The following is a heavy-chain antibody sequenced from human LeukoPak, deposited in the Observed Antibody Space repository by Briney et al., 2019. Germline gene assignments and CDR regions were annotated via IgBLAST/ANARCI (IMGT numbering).Heavy chain of an antibody. Sequence: ASVKVSCKASGYTFTGYYMHWVRQAPGQGLEWMGWINPNSGGTNYAQKFQGRVTITRDTSISTAYMELSRLRSDDTAVYYCASGWGVISRYYYGSGSYYNVWGQGTLVTVSS. CDR3: ASGWGVISRYYYGSGSYYNV. CDR2: INPNSGGT. J-gene: IGHJ4*02. CDR1: GYTFTGYY. V-gene: IGHV1-2*02. D-gene: IGHD3-10*01.